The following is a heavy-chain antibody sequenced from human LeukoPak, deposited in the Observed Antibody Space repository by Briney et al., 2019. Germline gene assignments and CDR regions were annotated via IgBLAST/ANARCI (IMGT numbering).Heavy chain of an antibody. Sequence: ASVRVSCKASGYTFNNYGINWVRQAPGQGLEWMGWISAYNGNTNHAQKLQGRVTMTTDTSTGTAYVELRSLRSDDTAVYYCARDGVGYYDSSGYYYFQHWGQGTLVTVSS. J-gene: IGHJ1*01. V-gene: IGHV1-18*01. D-gene: IGHD3-22*01. CDR3: ARDGVGYYDSSGYYYFQH. CDR1: GYTFNNYG. CDR2: ISAYNGNT.